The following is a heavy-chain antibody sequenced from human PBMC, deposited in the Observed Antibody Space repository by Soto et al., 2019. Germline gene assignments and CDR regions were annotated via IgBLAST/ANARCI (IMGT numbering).Heavy chain of an antibody. CDR2: TPGSGGSA. J-gene: IGHJ4*02. Sequence: HPGGSLRLSCAASGFTFGTYAMNWVRQAPGKGLEWVSSTPGSGGSAYYADSVRGRFTISRDNSKNTVYLQLDSLRPEDSAIYYCAKGGSSGWFYFDFWGQGTQVTFSS. CDR1: GFTFGTYA. CDR3: AKGGSSGWFYFDF. D-gene: IGHD6-19*01. V-gene: IGHV3-23*01.